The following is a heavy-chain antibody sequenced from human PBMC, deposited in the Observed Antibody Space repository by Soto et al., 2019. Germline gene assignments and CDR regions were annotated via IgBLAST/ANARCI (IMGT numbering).Heavy chain of an antibody. Sequence: EVQLVESGGGLVQPGGSLRLSCAASGFTFSSYWMHWVRQVPGKGLVWVSRIHFDGSTTHYADSVKGRFTISRDNDKNTLSLQMNSLSAEDTGVYYCARDAYISGYYQFDYWGQGTLVTVSS. D-gene: IGHD6-19*01. CDR3: ARDAYISGYYQFDY. CDR2: IHFDGSTT. V-gene: IGHV3-74*01. J-gene: IGHJ4*02. CDR1: GFTFSSYW.